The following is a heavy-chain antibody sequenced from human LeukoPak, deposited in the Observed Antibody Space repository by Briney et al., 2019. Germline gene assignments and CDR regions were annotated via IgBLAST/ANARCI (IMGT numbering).Heavy chain of an antibody. V-gene: IGHV3-13*04. J-gene: IGHJ5*02. D-gene: IGHD5-12*01. CDR2: IGTAGDT. CDR3: ARSHPQGYSGYDKYGFDP. Sequence: GGSLRLSCAASGFTFSSYDMHWVRQATGKGLEWVSAIGTAGDTYYPGSVKGRFTISRENAKNSLYLQMNSLRAGDTAVYYCARSHPQGYSGYDKYGFDPWGQGTLVTASS. CDR1: GFTFSSYD.